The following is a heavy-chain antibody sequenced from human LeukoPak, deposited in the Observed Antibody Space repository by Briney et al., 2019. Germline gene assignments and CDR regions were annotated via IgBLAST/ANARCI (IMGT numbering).Heavy chain of an antibody. CDR2: IYSGGST. Sequence: GGSLRLSCAASGFTVSSNYMSWVRQAPGKGLEWVSVIYSGGSTYYADSVKGRFTISRDNSKNTLYLQMNSLRAEDTAVYYCAKEVPAARGGYNWFDPWGQGTLVTVSS. CDR3: AKEVPAARGGYNWFDP. V-gene: IGHV3-53*01. J-gene: IGHJ5*02. D-gene: IGHD2-2*01. CDR1: GFTVSSNY.